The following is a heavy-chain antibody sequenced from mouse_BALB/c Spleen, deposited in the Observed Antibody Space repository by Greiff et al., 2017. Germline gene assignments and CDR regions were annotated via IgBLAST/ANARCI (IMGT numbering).Heavy chain of an antibody. Sequence: EVKVVESGGGLVQPGGSLKLSCAASGFTFSSYGMSWVRQTPDKRLELVATINSNGGSTYYPDSVKGRFTISRDNAKNTLYLQMSSLKSEDTAMYYCAREVLLFDYWGQGTTLTVSS. V-gene: IGHV5-6-3*01. J-gene: IGHJ2*01. CDR2: INSNGGST. CDR3: AREVLLFDY. CDR1: GFTFSSYG. D-gene: IGHD1-1*01.